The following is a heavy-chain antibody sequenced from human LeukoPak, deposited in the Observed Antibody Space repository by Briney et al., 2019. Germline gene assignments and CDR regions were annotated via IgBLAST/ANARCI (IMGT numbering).Heavy chain of an antibody. CDR3: ARDWWGYDVLTGDNWFDP. Sequence: ASVKVSCKASGYPFTTYGITWVRQAPGQGLEWMGWISTYNGDTNYAQKFQGRVTMTTDTSTNTAYIEPRCLTSDDTAAYYCARDWWGYDVLTGDNWFDPWGQGTLVTVSS. D-gene: IGHD3-9*01. CDR2: ISTYNGDT. CDR1: GYPFTTYG. J-gene: IGHJ5*02. V-gene: IGHV1-18*01.